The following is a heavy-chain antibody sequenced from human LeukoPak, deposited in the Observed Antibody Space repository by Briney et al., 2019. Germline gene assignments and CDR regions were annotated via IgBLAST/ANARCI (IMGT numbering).Heavy chain of an antibody. V-gene: IGHV3-48*03. CDR2: ISSTGTNI. J-gene: IGHJ4*02. CDR3: ARGRDDILTGHDY. D-gene: IGHD3-9*01. CDR1: GFTFSSYE. Sequence: TGGSLRLSCAASGFTFSSYEMNWVRQAPGKGPEWLSYISSTGTNIYYADSVKGRFTISRDNAKNSLYLQMNSLRAEDTAVYYCARGRDDILTGHDYWGQGTLVTVSS.